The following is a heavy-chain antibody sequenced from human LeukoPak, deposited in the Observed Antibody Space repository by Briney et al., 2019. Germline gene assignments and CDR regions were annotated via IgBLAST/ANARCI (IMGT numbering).Heavy chain of an antibody. CDR3: AKDRSSWYYPFDS. D-gene: IGHD3-3*01. V-gene: IGHV3-23*01. J-gene: IGHJ4*02. Sequence: GGSLRLSCAASGFTFSRYWMSWVRQAPGKGLEWVSVVSGGGHNTHYADSVKGRFTMSRDNSKRTVYLQMNSLRAEDTAVYYCAKDRSSWYYPFDSWGQGTLVTVSS. CDR1: GFTFSRYW. CDR2: VSGGGHNT.